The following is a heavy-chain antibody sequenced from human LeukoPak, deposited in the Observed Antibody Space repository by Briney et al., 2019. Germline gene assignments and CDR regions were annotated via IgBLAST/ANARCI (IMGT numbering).Heavy chain of an antibody. D-gene: IGHD4-17*01. J-gene: IGHJ6*02. CDR2: IRQDGSVK. CDR3: ATSYGDYGMDV. Sequence: GGSLRLSCAASGFTFSTYWMSWVRQAPGKGLEWVASIRQDGSVKYYVDPVKGRFTISRDNAKNSLYLQMNTLRAEDTAVYYCATSYGDYGMDVWGQGTTVTVSS. V-gene: IGHV3-7*01. CDR1: GFTFSTYW.